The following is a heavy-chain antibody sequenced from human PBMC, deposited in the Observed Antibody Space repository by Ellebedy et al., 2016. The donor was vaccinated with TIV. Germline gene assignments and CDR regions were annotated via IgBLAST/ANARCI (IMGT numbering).Heavy chain of an antibody. CDR1: GCSISSGGYF. Sequence: MPSETLSLTCTVSGCSISSGGYFWSWIRQHPGKGLEWIGYIYYGESTYYNPSLKSRLSISLDTSKNQFSLKLSSVTAADTAVYYCARGRSRYYYYYCGMDVWGQGTTVTVSS. V-gene: IGHV4-31*03. CDR2: IYYGEST. J-gene: IGHJ6*02. CDR3: ARGRSRYYYYYCGMDV. D-gene: IGHD2-2*01.